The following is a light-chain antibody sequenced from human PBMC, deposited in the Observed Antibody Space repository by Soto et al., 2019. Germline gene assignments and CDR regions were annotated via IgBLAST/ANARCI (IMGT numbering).Light chain of an antibody. Sequence: DIVMTQSPGSLAVSLGERATINCRSSQSVFFSANSKNHLAWYQQKPGQPPKLLIYWASTRESGVPDRFSGSGSGTDFTLTISSLQAEDVALYYCQQCYTTPWTFGQGTKVDIK. CDR3: QQCYTTPWT. J-gene: IGKJ1*01. CDR2: WAS. V-gene: IGKV4-1*01. CDR1: QSVFFSANSKNH.